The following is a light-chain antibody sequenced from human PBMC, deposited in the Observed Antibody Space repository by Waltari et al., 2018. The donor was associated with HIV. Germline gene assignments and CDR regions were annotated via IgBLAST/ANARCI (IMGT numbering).Light chain of an antibody. V-gene: IGLV2-14*01. CDR3: SSYTSSSTPVV. CDR1: SSDVGAYNY. CDR2: EVS. J-gene: IGLJ2*01. Sequence: QSALTQPASVSGSPGQSITISCTGTSSDVGAYNYVSWYQQHPGKAPKLMIYEVSHRPSRVSHRCSGSKSGNTASLTVSGLHAEDEADYYCSSYTSSSTPVVFGGWTKLTV.